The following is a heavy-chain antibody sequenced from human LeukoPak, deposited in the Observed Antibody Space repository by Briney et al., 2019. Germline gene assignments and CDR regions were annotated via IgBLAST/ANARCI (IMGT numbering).Heavy chain of an antibody. V-gene: IGHV3-23*01. Sequence: GGSLRLSCAASGFTFRNFAMVWVRQAPGKGMEWVSGISGSGFSTYYADSVKGRFTISRDNAKNTFYLQMNSLSAEDTALYYCARDAWELDAFDIWGQGTMVTVSS. J-gene: IGHJ3*02. CDR3: ARDAWELDAFDI. CDR2: ISGSGFST. CDR1: GFTFRNFA. D-gene: IGHD1-26*01.